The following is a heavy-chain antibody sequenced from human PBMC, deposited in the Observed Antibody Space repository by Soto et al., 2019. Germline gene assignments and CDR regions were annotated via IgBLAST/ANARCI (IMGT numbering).Heavy chain of an antibody. D-gene: IGHD5-12*01. J-gene: IGHJ4*02. Sequence: GESLKISCKGSGYSFTSYWISWVRQMPGKGLEWMGRIDPSDSYTNYSPSFQGHVTISADKSISTAYLQWSSLKASDTAMYYCVRWGYSGYDPAYWGQGTLVTVSS. V-gene: IGHV5-10-1*01. CDR3: VRWGYSGYDPAY. CDR2: IDPSDSYT. CDR1: GYSFTSYW.